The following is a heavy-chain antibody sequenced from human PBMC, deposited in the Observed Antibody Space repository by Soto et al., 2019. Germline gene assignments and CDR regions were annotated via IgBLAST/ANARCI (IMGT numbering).Heavy chain of an antibody. D-gene: IGHD1-1*01. V-gene: IGHV1-3*01. J-gene: IGHJ4*02. Sequence: QVQLVQSGAEVKKPGASVKVSCKASGYTFTSYAMHWVRQAPGQRLEWMGWINAGNGNTKYSQKFQGRVTITRDTSASTAYMKLSSLRSEDTAVYYCARGMYTIDYWGQGTLVTVSS. CDR2: INAGNGNT. CDR3: ARGMYTIDY. CDR1: GYTFTSYA.